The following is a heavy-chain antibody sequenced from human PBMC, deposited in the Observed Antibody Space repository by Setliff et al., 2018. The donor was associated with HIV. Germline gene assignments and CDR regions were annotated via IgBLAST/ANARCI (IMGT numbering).Heavy chain of an antibody. Sequence: SVKVSCKASGGTFSKDAINWVREAPGQGLEWMGGIIPIFSTTTYAQKFQGRVTITADESTSTVYMELSSLRSDDTAVYYCARDEGMTTRRGRFGPWGQGTLVTVSS. V-gene: IGHV1-69*13. D-gene: IGHD4-4*01. CDR2: IIPIFSTT. J-gene: IGHJ5*02. CDR1: GGTFSKDA. CDR3: ARDEGMTTRRGRFGP.